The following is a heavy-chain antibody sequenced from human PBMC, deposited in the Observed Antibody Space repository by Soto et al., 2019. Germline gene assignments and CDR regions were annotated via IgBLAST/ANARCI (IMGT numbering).Heavy chain of an antibody. CDR2: ISGYNGNT. CDR3: ARGVGSGSYYNQYKWFDP. J-gene: IGHJ5*02. Sequence: QVQLVQSGAEVKKPGASVKVSCKASGYTFTSYGISWVRQAPGQGLEWMGWISGYNGNTNCAQKVQGRVTMTTDTSTSTAYMELRSLRSHDTAVYYCARGVGSGSYYNQYKWFDPWGQGTLVTVSS. V-gene: IGHV1-18*01. CDR1: GYTFTSYG. D-gene: IGHD3-10*01.